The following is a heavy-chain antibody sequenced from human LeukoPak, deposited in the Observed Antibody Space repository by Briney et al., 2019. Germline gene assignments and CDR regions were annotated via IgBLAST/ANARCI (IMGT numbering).Heavy chain of an antibody. CDR3: ARVAMTGSFDHWYFDL. J-gene: IGHJ2*01. V-gene: IGHV4-34*01. Sequence: SETLSLTCAVSGETFSGHYWSWIRQPPGRGLEYIGEINDNGRTIYNPSLESRVTISVDTSKNQVSLNLNSVTAADTALCYCARVAMTGSFDHWYFDLWGRGTLVIVSS. CDR2: INDNGRT. CDR1: GETFSGHY. D-gene: IGHD3-9*01.